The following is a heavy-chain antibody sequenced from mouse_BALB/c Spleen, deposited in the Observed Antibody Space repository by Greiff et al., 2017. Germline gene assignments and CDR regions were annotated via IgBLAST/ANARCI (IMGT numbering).Heavy chain of an antibody. V-gene: IGHV5-6-3*01. CDR3: AVNWDYFDY. CDR2: INSNGGST. D-gene: IGHD4-1*01. CDR1: GFTFSSYG. Sequence: EVKLVESGGGLVQPGGSLKLSCAASGFTFSSYGMSWVRQTPDKRLELVATINSNGGSTYYPDSVKGRFTISRDNAKNTLYLQMSSLKSEDTAMYYCAVNWDYFDYWGQGTTLTVSS. J-gene: IGHJ2*01.